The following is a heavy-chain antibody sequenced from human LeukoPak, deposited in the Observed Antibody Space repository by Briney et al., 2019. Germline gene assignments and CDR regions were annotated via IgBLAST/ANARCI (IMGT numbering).Heavy chain of an antibody. J-gene: IGHJ4*02. CDR2: ISSSSSYI. CDR1: GFTFSSYS. Sequence: GGSLRLSCAASGFTFSSYSMNWVRQAPGKGLEWVSSISSSSSYIYYADSVKGRFTISRDNAKNSLYLQMNSLRAEDTAVYCCARKGRSVAALDYWGQGTLVTVSS. V-gene: IGHV3-21*01. D-gene: IGHD6-19*01. CDR3: ARKGRSVAALDY.